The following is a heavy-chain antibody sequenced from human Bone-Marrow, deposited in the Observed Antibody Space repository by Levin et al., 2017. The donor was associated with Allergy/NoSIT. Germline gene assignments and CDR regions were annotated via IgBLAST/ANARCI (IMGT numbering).Heavy chain of an antibody. V-gene: IGHV3-30*09. Sequence: PGGSLRLSCLASGFKFRDFYFHWVRQAPGGGLEWVAGVSADNSQREFGDSVQDRFAISRETSKNTVTLFLNNLTPNDTAVYYCARGEDIKRPFYRDYGMDVWGQGTTVIVSS. CDR2: VSADNSQR. J-gene: IGHJ6*02. CDR1: GFKFRDFY. D-gene: IGHD3-16*01. CDR3: ARGEDIKRPFYRDYGMDV.